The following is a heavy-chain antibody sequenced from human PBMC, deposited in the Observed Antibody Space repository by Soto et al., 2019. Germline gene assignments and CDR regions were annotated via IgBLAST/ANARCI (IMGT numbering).Heavy chain of an antibody. CDR3: ARHDNLPLAGTVFDS. Sequence: SETLSLTCTVSGGSISSYYWSWIRQPPGKGLEWIGYIYYSGSTNYNPSLKSRVTISVDTSKNQFSLKLSSVTATDTAVYYCARHDNLPLAGTVFDSWGRGTLDTVSS. D-gene: IGHD6-19*01. V-gene: IGHV4-59*08. CDR1: GGSISSYY. CDR2: IYYSGST. J-gene: IGHJ4*02.